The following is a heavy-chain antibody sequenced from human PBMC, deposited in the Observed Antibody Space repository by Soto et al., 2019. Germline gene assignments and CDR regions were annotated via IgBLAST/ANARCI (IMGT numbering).Heavy chain of an antibody. CDR2: IDSSGSII. D-gene: IGHD3-22*01. CDR1: GFTFSDYY. V-gene: IGHV3-11*01. Sequence: PGGSLRLSCSASGFTFSDYYMSWIRQAPGKGLEWISYIDSSGSIIYYADSVKGRLTISRDNPKNSLYLQMNSLRAEDAAVYYCARDLGYYDSSGYFDYWGQGTLVTVSS. J-gene: IGHJ4*02. CDR3: ARDLGYYDSSGYFDY.